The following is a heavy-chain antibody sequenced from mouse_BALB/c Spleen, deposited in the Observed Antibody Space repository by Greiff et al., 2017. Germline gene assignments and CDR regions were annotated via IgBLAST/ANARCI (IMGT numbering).Heavy chain of an antibody. CDR3: ARDGNYSFDY. J-gene: IGHJ2*01. Sequence: QVQLQQSGAELVRPGSSVKISCKASGYAFSSYWMNWVKQRPGQGLEWIGQIYPGDGDTNYNGKFKGKATLTADKSSSTAYMQLSSLTSEDSAVYFCARDGNYSFDYWGQGTTLTVSS. D-gene: IGHD2-1*01. CDR1: GYAFSSYW. CDR2: IYPGDGDT. V-gene: IGHV1-80*01.